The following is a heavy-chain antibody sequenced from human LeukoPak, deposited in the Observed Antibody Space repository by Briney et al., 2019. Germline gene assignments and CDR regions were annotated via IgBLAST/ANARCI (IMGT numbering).Heavy chain of an antibody. CDR3: AREGEFYYYDSSGYYLRNSLSDY. D-gene: IGHD3-22*01. V-gene: IGHV1-18*01. Sequence: VASVKVSCKASGYTFTSYGISWVRQAPGQGLEWMGWISAYNGNTNYAQKLQGRVTMTTDTSTSTAYMELRSLRSDDTAVYYCAREGEFYYYDSSGYYLRNSLSDYWGQGTLVTVSS. CDR1: GYTFTSYG. CDR2: ISAYNGNT. J-gene: IGHJ4*02.